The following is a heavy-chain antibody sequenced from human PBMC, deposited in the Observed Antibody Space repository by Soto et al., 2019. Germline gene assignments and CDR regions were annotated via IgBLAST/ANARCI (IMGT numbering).Heavy chain of an antibody. V-gene: IGHV3-33*01. J-gene: IGHJ3*02. Sequence: QVQLVESGGGVVQPGGSLRLSCVTSGFTFSNYAMHWVRQAPGNGLEWLEVIWYDASKKNYADSVKSRITISRDNSKNTLYLQMNSRRAEDTAVYYCARGYSYGSGAFDIWGQGTVVTVSS. D-gene: IGHD5-18*01. CDR2: IWYDASKK. CDR3: ARGYSYGSGAFDI. CDR1: GFTFSNYA.